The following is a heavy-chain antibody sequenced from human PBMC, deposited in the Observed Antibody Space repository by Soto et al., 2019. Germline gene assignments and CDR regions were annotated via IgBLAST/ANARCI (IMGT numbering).Heavy chain of an antibody. J-gene: IGHJ1*01. CDR2: ISSNSSTI. D-gene: IGHD3-22*01. CDR3: ARDVDYYDSSGYYYADYFQH. CDR1: GVSFSSYS. Sequence: GGSLRLSCAASGVSFSSYSMNWVRQAPGKGLEWVSYISSNSSTIYYADSVKGRFTISRDNAKNSLYLQMNSLRDEDTAVYYCARDVDYYDSSGYYYADYFQHWGQGTLVTVSS. V-gene: IGHV3-48*02.